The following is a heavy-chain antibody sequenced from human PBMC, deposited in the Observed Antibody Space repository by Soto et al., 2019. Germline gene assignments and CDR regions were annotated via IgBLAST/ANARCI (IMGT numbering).Heavy chain of an antibody. J-gene: IGHJ5*02. CDR2: IYYSGST. Sequence: PSETLSLTCTVSGGSVSSGDYYWSWIRQPPGKGLEWIGYIYYSGSTNYSPSLKSRVSISLDTSKNQFSLRLTSVTAADTAVYYCERIPVDTYIINWFDPWGQGTLVPVSS. V-gene: IGHV4-61*08. CDR3: ERIPVDTYIINWFDP. D-gene: IGHD5-18*01. CDR1: GGSVSSGDYY.